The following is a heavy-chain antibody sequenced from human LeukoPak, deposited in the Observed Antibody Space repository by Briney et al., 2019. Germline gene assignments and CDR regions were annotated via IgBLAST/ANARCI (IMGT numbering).Heavy chain of an antibody. D-gene: IGHD2-2*02. V-gene: IGHV4-30-4*08. CDR3: ARVADLGYCSSTSCYTLKRHFDY. J-gene: IGHJ4*02. CDR2: IYYSGST. CDR1: GGSISSGDYY. Sequence: PSETLSLTCTVSGGSISSGDYYWSWIRQPPGKGLEWIGYIYYSGSTYYNPSLKSRVTISVDTSKNQFSLELSSVTAADTAVYYCARVADLGYCSSTSCYTLKRHFDYWGQGTLVTVSS.